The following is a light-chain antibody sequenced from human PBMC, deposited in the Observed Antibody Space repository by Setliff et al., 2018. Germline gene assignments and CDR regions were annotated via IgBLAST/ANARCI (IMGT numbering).Light chain of an antibody. CDR2: EVT. V-gene: IGLV2-14*03. Sequence: LTQPASVSGSPGQSITISCTGPSSDIGGYNYVSWYQQYPGKAPQLIIYEVTKRPSGVSDRFSGSKSGNTASLTLSGLQAEDEADYYCTSYTTSDSFVFGTGTKVTVL. J-gene: IGLJ1*01. CDR1: SSDIGGYNY. CDR3: TSYTTSDSFV.